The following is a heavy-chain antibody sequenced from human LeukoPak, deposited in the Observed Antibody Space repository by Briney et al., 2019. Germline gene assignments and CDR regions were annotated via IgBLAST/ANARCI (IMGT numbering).Heavy chain of an antibody. CDR2: INLNSGGT. Sequence: ASVKVSCKTSGYTFSGYYMHWVRQAPGQGLEWMGWINLNSGGTNYAQKFQGRVSMTRDTSISTAYMQVSRLRSDDTAVYYCARGRGYSSSSSVSYWGQGTLVTVSS. D-gene: IGHD6-6*01. V-gene: IGHV1-2*02. CDR1: GYTFSGYY. CDR3: ARGRGYSSSSSVSY. J-gene: IGHJ4*02.